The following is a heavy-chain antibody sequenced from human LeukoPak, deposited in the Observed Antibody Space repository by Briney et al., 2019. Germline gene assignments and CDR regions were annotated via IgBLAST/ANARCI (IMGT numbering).Heavy chain of an antibody. J-gene: IGHJ3*02. CDR1: GGSFSGYY. V-gene: IGHV4-34*01. D-gene: IGHD3-22*01. CDR3: ARFITPHAFDI. CDR2: INHSGST. Sequence: SETLSLTCGVYGGSFSGYYCSWIRQPPGKVLEWIGEINHSGSTNYSPSLKSRVTISVDRSKNQSSLKLSSVTAADTAVYYCARFITPHAFDIWGQGTMVTVSS.